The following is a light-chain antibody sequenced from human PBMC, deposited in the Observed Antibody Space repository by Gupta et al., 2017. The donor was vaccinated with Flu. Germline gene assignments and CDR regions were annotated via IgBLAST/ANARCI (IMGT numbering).Light chain of an antibody. CDR3: SSYTSSSIWV. V-gene: IGLV2-14*01. Sequence: QFALTQPASVSGSSGQSITISCPGTSSDVGGYNYVSWYQQHPGKAPKLMIYEVSNRPSGVSNRFSGSKSGNTASLTISGLQAEDEADYYCSSYTSSSIWVFGGGTKLTVL. CDR2: EVS. J-gene: IGLJ3*02. CDR1: SSDVGGYNY.